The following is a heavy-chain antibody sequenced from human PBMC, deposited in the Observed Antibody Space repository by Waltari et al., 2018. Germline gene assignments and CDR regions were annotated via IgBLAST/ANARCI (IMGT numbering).Heavy chain of an antibody. CDR3: ARGAMGGWGLIAVAGSGMDV. D-gene: IGHD6-19*01. Sequence: QVQLVQSGAEVKKPGASVKVSCKASGYTFTSYYMHWVRQAPGQGLEWMGIINPSGGSTSYAKKFQGRVTMTRDTSTSTVYMELSSLRSEDTAVYYCARGAMGGWGLIAVAGSGMDVWGQGTTVTVSS. CDR1: GYTFTSYY. CDR2: INPSGGST. J-gene: IGHJ6*02. V-gene: IGHV1-46*01.